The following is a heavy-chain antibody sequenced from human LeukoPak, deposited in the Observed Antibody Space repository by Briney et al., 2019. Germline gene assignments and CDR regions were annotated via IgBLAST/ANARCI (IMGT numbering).Heavy chain of an antibody. J-gene: IGHJ4*02. V-gene: IGHV3-23*01. D-gene: IGHD5-18*01. CDR1: GFTFSSYA. CDR2: ISGSGGST. CDR3: AKARGYSYGPFDY. Sequence: GGSLRHSCAASGFTFSSYAMSWVRQAPGKGLEWVSSISGSGGSTYYADSVKGRFTVSRDNSKNTLYLQMNSLRAEDTAVYYCAKARGYSYGPFDYWGQGTLVTVSS.